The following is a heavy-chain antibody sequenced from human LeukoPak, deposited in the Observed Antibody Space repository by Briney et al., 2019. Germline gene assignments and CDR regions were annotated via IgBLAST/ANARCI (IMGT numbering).Heavy chain of an antibody. CDR2: INHSGST. CDR3: ASPEIYSYGSLGFDY. V-gene: IGHV4-34*01. Sequence: PSETLSLTCAVYGGSFSGYYWSWIRQPPGKGLEWIGEINHSGSTNYNPSLKSRVTISVDTSKNQFSLKLSSVTAADTAVYYCASPEIYSYGSLGFDYWGQGTLVTVSS. J-gene: IGHJ4*02. D-gene: IGHD5-18*01. CDR1: GGSFSGYY.